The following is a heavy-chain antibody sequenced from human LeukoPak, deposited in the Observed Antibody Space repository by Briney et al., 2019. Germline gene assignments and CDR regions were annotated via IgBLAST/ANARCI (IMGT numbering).Heavy chain of an antibody. CDR2: ISGSGGAT. CDR3: ARDSSMLRGPLVIYYFDF. J-gene: IGHJ4*02. CDR1: GFTFSSYA. D-gene: IGHD3-10*01. Sequence: GGSLRLSCAASGFTFSSYAMNWVRQAPGKGLEWVSGISGSGGATYYADSVKGRFTISRDNSKNTLYLQMNSLRVEDTAVYYCARDSSMLRGPLVIYYFDFWGQGTLVTVSS. V-gene: IGHV3-23*01.